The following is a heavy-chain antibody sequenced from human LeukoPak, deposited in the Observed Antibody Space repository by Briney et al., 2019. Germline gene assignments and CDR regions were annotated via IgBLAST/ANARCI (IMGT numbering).Heavy chain of an antibody. V-gene: IGHV3-48*01. Sequence: GGSLRLSCAASGFTFSRFTMSWVRQAPGKGLEWVSYISSSSSTIYYADSVKGRFTISRDNAKNSLYLQMNSLRAGDTAVYYCARWGKDYYYYYYMDVWGKGTTVTVSS. D-gene: IGHD1-26*01. CDR2: ISSSSSTI. J-gene: IGHJ6*03. CDR3: ARWGKDYYYYYYMDV. CDR1: GFTFSRFT.